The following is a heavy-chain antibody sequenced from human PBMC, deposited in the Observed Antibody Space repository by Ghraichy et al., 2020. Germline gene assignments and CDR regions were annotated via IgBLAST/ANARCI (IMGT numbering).Heavy chain of an antibody. J-gene: IGHJ5*01. CDR2: IYSGSST. CDR1: GFTVSSNY. V-gene: IGHV3-66*01. CDR3: ARGVAAAGTWFDS. D-gene: IGHD6-13*01. Sequence: GGSLRLSCAASGFTVSSNYMNWVRQAPAKGLECVSIIYSGSSTFYTDSVKGRFTISRDNSENTLYLQMNSLRAEDTAVYYCARGVAAAGTWFDSWGQGTLVTVSS.